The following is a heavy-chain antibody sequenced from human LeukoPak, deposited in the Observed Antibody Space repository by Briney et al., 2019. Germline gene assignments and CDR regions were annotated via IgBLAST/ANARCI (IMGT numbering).Heavy chain of an antibody. J-gene: IGHJ4*02. V-gene: IGHV3-23*01. CDR2: ISGSGDST. CDR3: TNFDY. Sequence: GGSLRLSCAASGFTFYNYAMSWVRQAPEKGLEWVSGISGSGDSTYYGDSVKGRFTISRDNSKNTLYLQMSGLGAEDTALYYCTNFDYWGQGTLVTVSS. CDR1: GFTFYNYA.